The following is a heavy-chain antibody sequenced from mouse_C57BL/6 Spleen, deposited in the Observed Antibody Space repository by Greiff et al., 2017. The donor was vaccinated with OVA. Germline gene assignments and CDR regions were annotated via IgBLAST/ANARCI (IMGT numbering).Heavy chain of an antibody. CDR3: ARGGGTRRGTWFAY. CDR2: IYPGSGST. CDR1: GYTFTSYW. J-gene: IGHJ3*01. D-gene: IGHD3-1*01. Sequence: QVQLQQPGAELVKPGASVKMSCKASGYTFTSYWITWVKQRPGQGLEWIGDIYPGSGSTNYNEKFKSKATLTVDTSSSIAYMQLSSLTSEDSAVYYCARGGGTRRGTWFAYWGQGTLVTVSA. V-gene: IGHV1-55*01.